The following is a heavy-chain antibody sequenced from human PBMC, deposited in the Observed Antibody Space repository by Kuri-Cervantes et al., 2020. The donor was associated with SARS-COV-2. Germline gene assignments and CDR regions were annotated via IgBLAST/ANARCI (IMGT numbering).Heavy chain of an antibody. V-gene: IGHV3-23*01. J-gene: IGHJ4*02. CDR3: ARMWCNTVTDFDY. CDR1: GFTLSTYA. Sequence: GESLKISCTASGFTLSTYAFSWVRQAPGKGLEWVSGISGRGGSTYYADSVKGRFTISRDNAKNTLYLQMNSLRAEDTAVYYCARMWCNTVTDFDYWGQGTLVTVSS. CDR2: ISGRGGST. D-gene: IGHD4-11*01.